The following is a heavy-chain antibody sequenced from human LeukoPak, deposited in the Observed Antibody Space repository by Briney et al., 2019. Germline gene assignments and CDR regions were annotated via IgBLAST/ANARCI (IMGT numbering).Heavy chain of an antibody. V-gene: IGHV5-51*01. D-gene: IGHD6-13*01. J-gene: IGHJ5*02. Sequence: GDSLRISCKGSGHNFSNYWIAWVREMPGKGLEWMGIIYPNDSDTRYRPSFQGQVSISADKSINTAYLQWSSLKASDTAMYYCARSAAGFEIDLWGQGTLVTVAS. CDR2: IYPNDSDT. CDR1: GHNFSNYW. CDR3: ARSAAGFEIDL.